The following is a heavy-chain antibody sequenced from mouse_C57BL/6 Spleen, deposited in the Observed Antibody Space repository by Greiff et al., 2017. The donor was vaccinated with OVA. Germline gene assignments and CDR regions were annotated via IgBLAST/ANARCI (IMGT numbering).Heavy chain of an antibody. V-gene: IGHV7-3*01. CDR1: GFTFTDYY. CDR3: ARYDGSYFDY. J-gene: IGHJ2*01. CDR2: IRNKANGYTT. D-gene: IGHD1-1*01. Sequence: EVQVVESGGGLVQPGGSLSLSCAASGFTFTDYYMSWVRQPPGTALAWLGFIRNKANGYTTEYSASVKGRFTISRDNSQSILYLQMNALRAEDSATYYCARYDGSYFDYWGQGTTLTVSS.